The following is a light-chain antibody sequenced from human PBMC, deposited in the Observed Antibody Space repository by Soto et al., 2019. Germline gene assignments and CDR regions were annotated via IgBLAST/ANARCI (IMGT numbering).Light chain of an antibody. CDR1: QGVTTN. J-gene: IGKJ1*01. V-gene: IGKV3-20*01. Sequence: EILMTQSPATLSVSPGERVTLSCRAGQGVTTNFAWYQQKSGQSPRLLIYDASNRATGIPARFSGSGSGTDFTLTISRLEPEDFAVYYCQQYGSLSWTFGQGTKVDIK. CDR3: QQYGSLSWT. CDR2: DAS.